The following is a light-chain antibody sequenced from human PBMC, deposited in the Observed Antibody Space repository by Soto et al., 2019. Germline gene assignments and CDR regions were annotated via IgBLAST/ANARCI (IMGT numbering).Light chain of an antibody. CDR3: HQYNNWPHT. Sequence: IVMTQSPVTLSVSPGERATLSCRASQSVSSKLVWYQQKPGQAPRLLIYGAFTRATGIPARFSGSGSGTEFTLTISSLQSEDFAVYYCHQYNNWPHTFGQGTKLEIK. CDR2: GAF. J-gene: IGKJ2*01. V-gene: IGKV3-15*01. CDR1: QSVSSK.